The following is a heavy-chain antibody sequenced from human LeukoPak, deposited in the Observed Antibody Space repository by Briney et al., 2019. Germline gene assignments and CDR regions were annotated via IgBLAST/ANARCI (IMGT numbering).Heavy chain of an antibody. J-gene: IGHJ4*02. CDR3: AREADVWGNHYFDY. Sequence: SQTLSLTCTVSGGSISSGDYYWSWIRQPPWKALEWIGYIYYSGSTYYNPPLKSRVTISVDTSKNQFSLKLSSVTAADTAVYYCAREADVWGNHYFDYWGQGTLVTVSS. CDR1: GGSISSGDYY. V-gene: IGHV4-30-4*01. D-gene: IGHD3-16*01. CDR2: IYYSGST.